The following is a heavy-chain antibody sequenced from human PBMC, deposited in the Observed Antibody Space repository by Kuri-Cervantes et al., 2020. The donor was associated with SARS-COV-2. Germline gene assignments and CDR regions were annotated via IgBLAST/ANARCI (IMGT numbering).Heavy chain of an antibody. V-gene: IGHV3-21*01. CDR1: GFTFSSYS. CDR3: AGEVGPIMGPTRYYYFYMDV. D-gene: IGHD2-8*01. CDR2: ISSSSSYI. J-gene: IGHJ6*03. Sequence: GESLKISCAASGFTFSSYSMNWVRQAPGKGLEWVSSISSSSSYIYYADSVKGRFTISRDNAKNSLYLEMNSLRVDDTALYYCAGEVGPIMGPTRYYYFYMDVWGKGTVVTVSS.